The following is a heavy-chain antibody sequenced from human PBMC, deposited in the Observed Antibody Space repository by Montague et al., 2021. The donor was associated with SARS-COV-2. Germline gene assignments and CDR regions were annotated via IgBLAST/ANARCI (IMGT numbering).Heavy chain of an antibody. CDR2: IFYTGAT. D-gene: IGHD2-15*01. CDR1: SGSVYGHY. J-gene: IGHJ5*02. V-gene: IGHV4-59*02. Sequence: SETLSLTCTVSSGSVYGHYLAWIRQPPGKGLECIAYIFYTGATYYSPSLESRVTISVDTSKNQISLELSSVTAADTAVYYCASVQGYCNYMRCYPFFDRWGQGTLVTVSS. CDR3: ASVQGYCNYMRCYPFFDR.